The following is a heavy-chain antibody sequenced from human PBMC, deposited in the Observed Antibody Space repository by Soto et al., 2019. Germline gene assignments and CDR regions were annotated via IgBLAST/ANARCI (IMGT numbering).Heavy chain of an antibody. J-gene: IGHJ4*02. CDR3: AKASGESYPGSRVFDV. V-gene: IGHV3-23*01. Sequence: GGSLRLSCAASGFTFSSYAMTWVRQAPGEGLEWVSVITNSGGDTLHADSVKGRFTIFRDNSKNTLYLQMNSLRAEDTAIYYCAKASGESYPGSRVFDVWGQGTRVTVSS. D-gene: IGHD3-10*01. CDR1: GFTFSSYA. CDR2: ITNSGGDT.